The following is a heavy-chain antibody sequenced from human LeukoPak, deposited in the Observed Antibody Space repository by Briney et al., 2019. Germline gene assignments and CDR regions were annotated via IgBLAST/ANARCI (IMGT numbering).Heavy chain of an antibody. J-gene: IGHJ5*02. CDR2: ISSSSSYI. CDR1: GFTFSSYS. CDR3: ARSLVVVVPAGPGWFDP. V-gene: IGHV3-21*01. D-gene: IGHD2-2*01. Sequence: GGSLRLSCAASGFTFSSYSMTWVRQAPGKGLEWVSSISSSSSYIYYADSVKGRFTISRDNAKNSLYLQMNSLRAEDTAVYYCARSLVVVVPAGPGWFDPWGQGTLVTVSS.